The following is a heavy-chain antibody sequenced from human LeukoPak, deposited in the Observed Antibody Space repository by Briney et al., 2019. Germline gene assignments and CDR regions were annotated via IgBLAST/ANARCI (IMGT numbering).Heavy chain of an antibody. Sequence: GGSLRLSCAASGFTFSSYSMNWVRQAPGKGLEWVSYISGSSSTIYYADSVKGRFTISRDNAKNSLYLQMNSLRAEDTAVYYCARGDYVWGSPWGQGTLVTVSS. V-gene: IGHV3-48*01. D-gene: IGHD3-16*01. CDR3: ARGDYVWGSP. CDR1: GFTFSSYS. J-gene: IGHJ4*02. CDR2: ISGSSSTI.